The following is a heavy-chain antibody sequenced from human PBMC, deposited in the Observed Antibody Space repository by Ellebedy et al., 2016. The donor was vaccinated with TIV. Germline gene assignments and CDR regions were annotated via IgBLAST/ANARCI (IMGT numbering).Heavy chain of an antibody. J-gene: IGHJ4*02. D-gene: IGHD3-10*01. V-gene: IGHV3-48*04. CDR3: ARERFHGSGTPKTDY. CDR2: ISRSTSTI. CDR1: GFTFSDYS. Sequence: GESLKISXTASGFTFSDYSMTWVRQAPGKRLEWVSYISRSTSTIYYADSVKGRFTISRDNDRSSLYLQMNGLGAEDTAVYYGARERFHGSGTPKTDYWGQGTLVTVSS.